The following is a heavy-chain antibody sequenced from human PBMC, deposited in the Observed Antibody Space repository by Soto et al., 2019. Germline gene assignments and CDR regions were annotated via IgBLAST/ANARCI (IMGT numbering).Heavy chain of an antibody. D-gene: IGHD3-3*01. CDR1: GFTFSSYS. CDR3: AREKFERLFFGVFIRPYYYYYGMDV. Sequence: GGSLRLSCAASGFTFSSYSMNWVRQAPGKGLEWVSSISSSSSYIYYADSVKGRFTISRDNAKNSLYLQMNSLRAEDTAVYYCAREKFERLFFGVFIRPYYYYYGMDVGGQGTTVTVPS. CDR2: ISSSSSYI. V-gene: IGHV3-21*01. J-gene: IGHJ6*02.